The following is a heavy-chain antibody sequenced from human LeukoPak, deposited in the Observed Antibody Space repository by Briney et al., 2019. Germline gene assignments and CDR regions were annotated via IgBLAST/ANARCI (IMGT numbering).Heavy chain of an antibody. J-gene: IGHJ4*02. Sequence: SETLSLTCTVSGGSISSSSYYWGWVRQPPGKGLEWIGSIYYSGSTYYNPSLKSRVTISVDTSKNQFSLKLSSVTAADTAVYYCARRGSSWYRDYWGQGTLVTVSS. CDR1: GGSISSSSYY. CDR3: ARRGSSWYRDY. CDR2: IYYSGST. D-gene: IGHD6-13*01. V-gene: IGHV4-39*01.